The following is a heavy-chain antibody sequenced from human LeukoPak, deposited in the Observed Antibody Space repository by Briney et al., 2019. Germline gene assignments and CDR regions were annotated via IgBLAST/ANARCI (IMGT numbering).Heavy chain of an antibody. Sequence: SETLSLTCAVYGGSFSGYYWSWIRQPPGKGLEWIGEINHSGSTNYNPSLKSRVTISVDTSKNQFSLKLSSVTAADTAVYYCAREVGFGDPNWFDPWGQGTLVTVSS. J-gene: IGHJ5*02. CDR2: INHSGST. CDR1: GGSFSGYY. CDR3: AREVGFGDPNWFDP. D-gene: IGHD3-10*01. V-gene: IGHV4-34*01.